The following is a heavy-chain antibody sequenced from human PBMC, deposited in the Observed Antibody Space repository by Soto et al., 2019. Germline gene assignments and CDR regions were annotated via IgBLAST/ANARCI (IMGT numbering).Heavy chain of an antibody. D-gene: IGHD5-18*01. J-gene: IGHJ4*02. V-gene: IGHV1-18*01. Sequence: QVQLVQSGAEVKKPGASVKVSCKASGYTFTSYGISWVRQAPGQGLEWMGWISDYNGNTNYAQKLQGRVTITTETSTSTAYRELRSLRSDDTAVYYCARGVYWYGYVFPIFDYWGQGTLVTVSS. CDR2: ISDYNGNT. CDR1: GYTFTSYG. CDR3: ARGVYWYGYVFPIFDY.